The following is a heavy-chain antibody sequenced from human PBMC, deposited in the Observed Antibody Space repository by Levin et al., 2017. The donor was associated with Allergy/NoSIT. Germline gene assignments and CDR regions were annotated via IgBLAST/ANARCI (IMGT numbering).Heavy chain of an antibody. Sequence: PGGSLRLSCEASGFMFSNHAIHWVRQAPGRGLEWVAVISDDGGNTYYVDSVKGRFTVSRDNSKKILYLEMNILRGEDTAVYYCVRDRRAYRSRRWGGMDVWGRGTTVTVSS. J-gene: IGHJ6*02. CDR1: GFMFSNHA. V-gene: IGHV3-30*01. D-gene: IGHD3-16*01. CDR3: VRDRRAYRSRRWGGMDV. CDR2: ISDDGGNT.